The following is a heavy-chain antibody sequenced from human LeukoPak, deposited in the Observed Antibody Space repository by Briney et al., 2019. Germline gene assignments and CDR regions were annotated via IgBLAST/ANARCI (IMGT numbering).Heavy chain of an antibody. J-gene: IGHJ4*02. D-gene: IGHD6-13*01. CDR3: AREKGIAAAGTRGHFDY. Sequence: GGSLRLSCAASGFTFSSYWMSWVRQAPGKGLEWVANIKQDGSEKYYVDSVKGRFTISRDNAKNSLYLQMNSLRAEDTAVYYCAREKGIAAAGTRGHFDYWGQGTLVTVSS. CDR1: GFTFSSYW. CDR2: IKQDGSEK. V-gene: IGHV3-7*01.